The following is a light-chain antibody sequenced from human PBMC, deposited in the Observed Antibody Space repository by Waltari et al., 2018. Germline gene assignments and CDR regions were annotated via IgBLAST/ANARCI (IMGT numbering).Light chain of an antibody. Sequence: EIVLTQSPDTLSFSPGESATLSCRASKSISKYLAWYQQKPGQAPRLLIYHASSRSTGIPDRFSGSGFGTDFSLTISRLEPEDFAVYYCQHYVSLPATFGQGTKLEIK. J-gene: IGKJ1*01. CDR2: HAS. CDR3: QHYVSLPAT. V-gene: IGKV3-20*01. CDR1: KSISKY.